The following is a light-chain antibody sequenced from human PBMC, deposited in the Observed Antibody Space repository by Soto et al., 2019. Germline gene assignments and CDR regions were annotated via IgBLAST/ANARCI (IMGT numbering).Light chain of an antibody. CDR1: QSVGNN. CDR2: GAF. CDR3: QQYNNWPLT. J-gene: IGKJ4*01. Sequence: EIVMTQSPVTLSVSPGERATLSCRASQSVGNNLAWYQQKPGQAPRLLIFGAFTRATGIPARFSGSGSGTEFTLTISSLQSEDFAVYYCQQYNNWPLTFGGGTKVEIK. V-gene: IGKV3-15*01.